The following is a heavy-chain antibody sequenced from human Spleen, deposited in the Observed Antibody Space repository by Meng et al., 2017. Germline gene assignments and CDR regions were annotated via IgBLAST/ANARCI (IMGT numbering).Heavy chain of an antibody. CDR1: GYTFTAYY. D-gene: IGHD2-2*01. CDR3: ARKAGNCVSTTCYSLDY. CDR2: MNPNSGNT. V-gene: IGHV1-8*03. Sequence: QVKLVQTGSELKKPGASLKVSCPPSGYTFTAYYIHWVRQDTGQGFEWMGWMNPNSGNTGYAQKFQGRVTITTDESTSTVYMELTRLTSEDTAVYFCARKAGNCVSTTCYSLDYWGQGTLVTVSS. J-gene: IGHJ4*02.